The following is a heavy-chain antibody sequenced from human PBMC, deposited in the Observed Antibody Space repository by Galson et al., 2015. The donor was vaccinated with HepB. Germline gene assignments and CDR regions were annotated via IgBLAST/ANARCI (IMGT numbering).Heavy chain of an antibody. D-gene: IGHD4-17*01. CDR1: GFTFSSYA. CDR3: SKGGVLSDYGDYDDY. J-gene: IGHJ4*02. V-gene: IGHV3-23*01. CDR2: ISGSGGST. Sequence: SLRLSCAASGFTFSSYAMSWVRQAPGKGLEWVSAISGSGGSTYYADSVKGRFTISRDNSKNTLYLQMNSLRAEDTAVYYCSKGGVLSDYGDYDDYWGQGTLVTVSS.